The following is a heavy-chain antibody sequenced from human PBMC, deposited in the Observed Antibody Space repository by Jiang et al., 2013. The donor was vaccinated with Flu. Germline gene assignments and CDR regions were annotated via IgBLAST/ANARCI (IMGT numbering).Heavy chain of an antibody. D-gene: IGHD3-22*01. V-gene: IGHV3-23*04. CDR2: ISGSGGST. CDR3: AKDAYGSSGYYPHYFDY. Sequence: VQLVESGGDLVQPGGSLRLSCAASGFTFSSYAMSWVRQAPGKGLEWVSGISGSGGSTYYADSVKGRFTISRDNSKNTLYLQMNSLRAEDTAVYYCAKDAYGSSGYYPHYFDYWGQGTLVTVSS. J-gene: IGHJ4*02. CDR1: GFTFSSYA.